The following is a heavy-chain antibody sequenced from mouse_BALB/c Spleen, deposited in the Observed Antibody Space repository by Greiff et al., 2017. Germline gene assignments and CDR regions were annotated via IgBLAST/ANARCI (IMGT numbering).Heavy chain of an antibody. CDR1: GFSLTSYG. Sequence: VKVVESGPGLVAPSQSLSITCTVSGFSLTSYGVHWVRQPPGKGLEWLGVIWAGGSTNYNSALMSRLSISKDNSKSQVFLKMNSLQTDDTAMYYCARAHLLPWFAYWGQGTLVTVSA. V-gene: IGHV2-9*02. D-gene: IGHD1-1*01. CDR2: IWAGGST. CDR3: ARAHLLPWFAY. J-gene: IGHJ3*01.